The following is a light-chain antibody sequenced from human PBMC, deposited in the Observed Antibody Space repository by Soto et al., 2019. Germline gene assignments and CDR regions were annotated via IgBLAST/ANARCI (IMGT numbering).Light chain of an antibody. CDR1: QSISSSY. Sequence: NVLSQSPSTPSFSPGGKNTPSCRASQSISSSYLAWYQQKPGQAPRLLVYGASSRATGIPDRFSGSGSGTDFTLTISRLEPEDFALYYCQQYSSTFWTLGQGTKVDIK. V-gene: IGKV3-20*01. CDR3: QQYSSTFWT. J-gene: IGKJ1*01. CDR2: GAS.